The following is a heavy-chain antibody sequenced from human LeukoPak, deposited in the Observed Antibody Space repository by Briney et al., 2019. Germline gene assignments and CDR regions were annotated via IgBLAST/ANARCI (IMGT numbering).Heavy chain of an antibody. D-gene: IGHD3-22*01. CDR2: IKSKTDGGTT. J-gene: IGHJ4*02. CDR1: GFTFSSYW. Sequence: GGSLRLSCVASGFTFSSYWMSWVRQAPGKGLEWVGRIKSKTDGGTTDYAAPVKGRFSSSRDDSKNTLYLQMNSLKTEDTAVYYCTRDLGYYDSSGYDYWGQGTLVTVSS. CDR3: TRDLGYYDSSGYDY. V-gene: IGHV3-15*01.